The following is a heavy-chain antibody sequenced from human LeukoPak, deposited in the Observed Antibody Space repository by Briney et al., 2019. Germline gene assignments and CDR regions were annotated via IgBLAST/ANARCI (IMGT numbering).Heavy chain of an antibody. D-gene: IGHD2-2*01. CDR1: GFTFTGYW. V-gene: IGHV3-7*03. CDR3: ARAVLVRTQDY. J-gene: IGHJ4*02. Sequence: GGSLRLSCAASGFTFTGYWMSWVRQAPGKGLEWVAYIKQDGSEKYYVDSVKGRFTISRDNAKNSLYLQMNSLRAEDTAVYYCARAVLVRTQDYWGQGTLVTVSS. CDR2: IKQDGSEK.